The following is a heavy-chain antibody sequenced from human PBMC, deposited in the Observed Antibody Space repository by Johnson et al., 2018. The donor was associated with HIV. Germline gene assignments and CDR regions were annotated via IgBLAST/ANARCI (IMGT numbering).Heavy chain of an antibody. D-gene: IGHD3-22*01. CDR3: ARDARISLIVVVSRGGFDI. CDR1: GFTFSDYA. Sequence: VQLVESGGGVVQPGRSLRLSCAASGFTFSDYAVHWVRQAPGKGLEWVALISYDGIKTYYVDSVKARFTISRDDARNTLYLQMNSLRAEDTAVYYCARDARISLIVVVSRGGFDIWGQGTMVTVSS. CDR2: ISYDGIKT. V-gene: IGHV3-30*04. J-gene: IGHJ3*02.